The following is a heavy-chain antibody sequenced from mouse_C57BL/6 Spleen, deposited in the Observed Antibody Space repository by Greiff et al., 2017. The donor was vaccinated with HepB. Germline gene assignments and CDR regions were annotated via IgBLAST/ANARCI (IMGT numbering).Heavy chain of an antibody. J-gene: IGHJ1*03. CDR3: AREGNYYYGSSFWYFDV. V-gene: IGHV1-4*01. CDR1: GYTFTSYT. Sequence: VQLQESGAELARPGASVKMSCKASGYTFTSYTMHWVKQRPGQGLEWIGYINPSSGYTKYNQKFKDKATLTADKSSSTAYMQLSSLTSEDSAVYYCAREGNYYYGSSFWYFDVWGTGTTVTVSS. D-gene: IGHD1-1*01. CDR2: INPSSGYT.